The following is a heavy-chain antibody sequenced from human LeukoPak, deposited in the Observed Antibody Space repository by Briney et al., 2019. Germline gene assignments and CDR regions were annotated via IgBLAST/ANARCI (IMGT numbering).Heavy chain of an antibody. J-gene: IGHJ4*02. CDR3: ARQPLNYDFWSGSHYFDY. V-gene: IGHV3-7*01. D-gene: IGHD3-3*01. Sequence: GGSLRLSCAASGFTFSSYWMSWVRQAPGKGLEWVANIKQDGSGKYYVDSVKGRFTISRDNAKNSLYLQMNSLRAEDTAVYYCARQPLNYDFWSGSHYFDYWGQGTLVTVSS. CDR1: GFTFSSYW. CDR2: IKQDGSGK.